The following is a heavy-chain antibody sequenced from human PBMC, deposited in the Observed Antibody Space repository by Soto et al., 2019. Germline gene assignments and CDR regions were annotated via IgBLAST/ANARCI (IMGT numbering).Heavy chain of an antibody. V-gene: IGHV4-30-4*01. D-gene: IGHD3-10*01. Sequence: SETLSLTCTVSGGSISSGDYYWNWIRQPPGKRLEWIGYIHHSGSTYYNPSLQSRLTISVDTSKNQFSLRLKSVTAADTAVYSCARGLPDGEFYFDSWGLGTLVTVSS. CDR3: ARGLPDGEFYFDS. CDR2: IHHSGST. J-gene: IGHJ4*02. CDR1: GGSISSGDYY.